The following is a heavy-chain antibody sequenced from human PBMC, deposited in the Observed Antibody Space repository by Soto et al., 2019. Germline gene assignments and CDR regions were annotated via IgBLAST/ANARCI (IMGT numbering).Heavy chain of an antibody. D-gene: IGHD3-9*01. CDR1: GGSFSGYY. CDR3: ARTADILTGYYFHYYGMDV. J-gene: IGHJ6*02. V-gene: IGHV4-34*01. CDR2: INHSGST. Sequence: SETLSLTCAVYGGSFSGYYWSWIRQPPGKGLEWIGEINHSGSTNYNPSLKSRVTISVDTSKNQFSLKLSSVTAADTAVYYCARTADILTGYYFHYYGMDVWGQGITVTVSS.